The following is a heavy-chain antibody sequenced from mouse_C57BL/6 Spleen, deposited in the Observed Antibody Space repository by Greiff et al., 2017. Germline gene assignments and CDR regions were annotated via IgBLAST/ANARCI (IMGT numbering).Heavy chain of an antibody. V-gene: IGHV5-6*01. Sequence: EVKVVESGGDLVKPGGSLKLSCAASGFTFSSSGMSWVRQTPDKRLEWVTTISSGGSYTYYPDSVKGRFTISRDNAKNTRYLQMSSLKSEDTAMYYCARHPDLLHAMDYWGQGTSVTVSS. CDR2: ISSGGSYT. CDR1: GFTFSSSG. D-gene: IGHD2-1*01. J-gene: IGHJ4*01. CDR3: ARHPDLLHAMDY.